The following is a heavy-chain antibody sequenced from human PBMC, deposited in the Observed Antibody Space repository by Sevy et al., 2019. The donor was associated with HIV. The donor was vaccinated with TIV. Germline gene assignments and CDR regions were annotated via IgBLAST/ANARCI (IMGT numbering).Heavy chain of an antibody. CDR2: TYYRSKWYN. J-gene: IGHJ6*02. CDR3: AREGHYDSSGYSNQDYDYYYYYGMDV. CDR1: GDSVSSNSAA. V-gene: IGHV6-1*01. D-gene: IGHD3-22*01. Sequence: KQSQTLSLTCAISGDSVSSNSAAWNWIRQSPSRGLEWLGRTYYRSKWYNDYAVSVKSRITINPDTSKNQFSLQLNSVTPSDTAVYYCAREGHYDSSGYSNQDYDYYYYYGMDVWGQGTTVTVSS.